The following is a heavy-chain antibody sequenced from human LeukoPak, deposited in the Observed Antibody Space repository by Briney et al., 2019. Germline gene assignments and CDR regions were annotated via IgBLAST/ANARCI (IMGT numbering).Heavy chain of an antibody. CDR1: GFTFSSYA. CDR2: ISGSVGST. Sequence: SGGSLRLSCVASGFTFSSYAMSWVRQAPGKGLEWVSAISGSVGSTYYADSVKGRFTISRDNSKNTLYLQMNSLRAEDTAVYYCARDRGIYARLSTFDYWGQGTLVTVSS. CDR3: ARDRGIYARLSTFDY. V-gene: IGHV3-23*01. D-gene: IGHD2/OR15-2a*01. J-gene: IGHJ4*02.